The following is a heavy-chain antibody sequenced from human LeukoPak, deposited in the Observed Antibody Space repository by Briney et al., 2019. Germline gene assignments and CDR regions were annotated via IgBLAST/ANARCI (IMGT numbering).Heavy chain of an antibody. CDR3: ARVGVPAGLDY. V-gene: IGHV1-8*03. Sequence: ASVKVSCKASGYTFTSYGISWVRQAPGQGLEWMGWMNPNSGNTGYAQKFQGRVTITRNTSISTAYMELSSLRSEDTAVYYCARVGVPAGLDYWGQGTLVTVSS. CDR1: GYTFTSYG. D-gene: IGHD2-2*01. CDR2: MNPNSGNT. J-gene: IGHJ4*02.